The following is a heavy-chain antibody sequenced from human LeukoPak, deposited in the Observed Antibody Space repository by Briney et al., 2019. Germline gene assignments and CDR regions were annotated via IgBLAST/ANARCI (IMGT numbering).Heavy chain of an antibody. Sequence: GGSLRLSCAASGFTFSNYKMHWVRQAPGKGLEWVSYLTGIGNTIDYAGSVRGRFTISRDNAKNSLYLQMNSLRVEDTAVYFCAREGSTDCHLDYWGQGTLVTVSS. D-gene: IGHD2-21*02. CDR2: LTGIGNTI. CDR1: GFTFSNYK. CDR3: AREGSTDCHLDY. V-gene: IGHV3-48*03. J-gene: IGHJ4*02.